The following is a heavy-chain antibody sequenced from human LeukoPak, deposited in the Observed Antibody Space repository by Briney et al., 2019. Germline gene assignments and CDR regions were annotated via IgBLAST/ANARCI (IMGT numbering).Heavy chain of an antibody. CDR1: GLTFSSYS. D-gene: IGHD3-10*01. CDR3: ARGWVTMVRGGPYFDY. V-gene: IGHV3-21*01. J-gene: IGHJ4*02. CDR2: ISSSSSYI. Sequence: GSLRLSCAASGLTFSSYSLNWFRRPPGKGLGGFSSISSSSSYIYYADSVKGRFTISRDNAKNSLYLQMNSLRAEDTAVYYCARGWVTMVRGGPYFDYWGQGTLVTVSS.